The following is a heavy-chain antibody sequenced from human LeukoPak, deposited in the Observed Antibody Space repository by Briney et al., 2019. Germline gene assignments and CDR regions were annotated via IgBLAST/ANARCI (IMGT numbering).Heavy chain of an antibody. V-gene: IGHV3-7*01. CDR1: GFTFSSYW. CDR3: ARDPNSDYGDYFPYYYYYMDV. J-gene: IGHJ6*03. Sequence: PGGSLRLSCAASGFTFSSYWMSWVRQAPGKGLEWVANIKQDGSEQYYVDSVKGRFTISRDNAKNSLYLQRNSLRGEDTAVYYCARDPNSDYGDYFPYYYYYMDVWGKGTTVTVSS. CDR2: IKQDGSEQ. D-gene: IGHD4-17*01.